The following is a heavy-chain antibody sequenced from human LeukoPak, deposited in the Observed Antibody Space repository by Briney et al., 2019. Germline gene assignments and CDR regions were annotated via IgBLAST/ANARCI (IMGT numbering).Heavy chain of an antibody. CDR1: GDSISSSSSY. V-gene: IGHV4-39*07. J-gene: IGHJ4*02. CDR3: ARGVVIAPQTFDY. D-gene: IGHD2-21*01. CDR2: IYYSGST. Sequence: SETLSLTCTVSGDSISSSSSYWGWIRQPPGEGLEWIGSIYYSGSTYYNTSLKSRVTISVDTSKNQFSLKLSSVTAADTAVYYCARGVVIAPQTFDYWGQGTLVTVSS.